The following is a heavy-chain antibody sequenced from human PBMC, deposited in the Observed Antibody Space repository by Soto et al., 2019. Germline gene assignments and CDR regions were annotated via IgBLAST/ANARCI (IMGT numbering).Heavy chain of an antibody. D-gene: IGHD6-19*01. J-gene: IGHJ4*02. CDR1: GYTFTDYY. CDR2: INPSIGRT. CDR3: ASASVAGRDGYNYFDY. Sequence: ASVKVSCKASGYTFTDYYMHWVRQAPGHGLEWMGIINPSIGRTRYAQSFQGRVTMTRDTSTSTVYMELSSLRSEDTAVYYCASASVAGRDGYNYFDYWGQGTLVTVSS. V-gene: IGHV1-46*01.